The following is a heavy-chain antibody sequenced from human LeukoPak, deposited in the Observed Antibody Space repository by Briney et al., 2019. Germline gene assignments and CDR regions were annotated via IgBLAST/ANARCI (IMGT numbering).Heavy chain of an antibody. CDR1: VGSISISDW. V-gene: IGHV4-4*02. CDR3: ARAPGTLKYQLLSHYYYGMDV. Sequence: SESLSLTCTVSVGSISISDWWSWVRQPPGKVLEWSGEIYHSGSTNYTPSLKSRVTISVDKSKNQFSLKLSSVTATDTAVYYCARAPGTLKYQLLSHYYYGMDVWGQGTTVTVSS. D-gene: IGHD2-2*01. CDR2: IYHSGST. J-gene: IGHJ6*02.